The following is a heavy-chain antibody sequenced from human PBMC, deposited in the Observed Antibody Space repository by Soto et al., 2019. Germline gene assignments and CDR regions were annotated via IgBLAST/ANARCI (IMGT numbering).Heavy chain of an antibody. D-gene: IGHD3-10*01. CDR3: VRDLDGSGSYYNDY. J-gene: IGHJ4*02. CDR1: GYTFTGYY. CDR2: INPNSGGT. V-gene: IGHV1-2*02. Sequence: ASVKVSCKASGYTFTGYYMHWVRQAPGQGLEWKGWINPNSGGTNYAQKFQGRVTMTRDTSISTAYMELSRLRSDDTAVYYCVRDLDGSGSYYNDYWGPGTVVTVSS.